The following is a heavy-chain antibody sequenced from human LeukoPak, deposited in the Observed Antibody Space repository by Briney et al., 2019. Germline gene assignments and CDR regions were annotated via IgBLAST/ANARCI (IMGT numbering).Heavy chain of an antibody. D-gene: IGHD4-17*01. Sequence: ASVKVSCKASGYTFTSYGISWVRQAPGQGLEWMGWINTNTGNPTYAQGFTGRFVFSLDTSVSTAYLQISSLKAEDTAVYYCARDITVTTTFDAFDIWGQGTMVTVSS. J-gene: IGHJ3*02. CDR1: GYTFTSYG. CDR3: ARDITVTTTFDAFDI. V-gene: IGHV7-4-1*02. CDR2: INTNTGNP.